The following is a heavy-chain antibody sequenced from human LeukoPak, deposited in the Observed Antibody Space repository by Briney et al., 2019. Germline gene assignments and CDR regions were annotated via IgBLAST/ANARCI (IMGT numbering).Heavy chain of an antibody. D-gene: IGHD2-15*01. CDR3: ARGGECGSCDGFDM. V-gene: IGHV4-34*01. CDR2: INHSGST. J-gene: IGHJ3*02. CDR1: GGSFSGYY. Sequence: SETLSLTCAVYGGSFSGYYWSWIRQPPGKGLEWIGEINHSGSTNYNPSLKSRVTISIDTSKNQFSLKVSFVTAADTAVYYCARGGECGSCDGFDMWGQGIMVTVSS.